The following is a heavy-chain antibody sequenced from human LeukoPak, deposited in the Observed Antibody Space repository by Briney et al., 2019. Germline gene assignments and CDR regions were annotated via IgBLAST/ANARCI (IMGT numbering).Heavy chain of an antibody. Sequence: GGSLRLSCAASGFTFSDYYMNWIRQAPGKGLEWVSYISHSGSTIYYADSVKGRFTISRDNAKNSLYLQMNSLRAEDMAVYYCARPNYDFWSGYQYYFDYWGQGTLVTVSS. CDR1: GFTFSDYY. V-gene: IGHV3-11*01. D-gene: IGHD3-3*01. J-gene: IGHJ4*02. CDR3: ARPNYDFWSGYQYYFDY. CDR2: ISHSGSTI.